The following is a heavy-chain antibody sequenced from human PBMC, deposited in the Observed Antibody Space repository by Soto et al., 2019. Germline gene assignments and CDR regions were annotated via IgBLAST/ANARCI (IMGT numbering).Heavy chain of an antibody. V-gene: IGHV1-69*13. CDR3: ARSPGITGTRASQYAMDV. Sequence: ASVKVSCKASGGTFSSYAISWVRQAPGQGLEWMGGIIPIFGTPDYAQHFPGRVTISADESTKTAYLELSSLRPEDTAVYYCARSPGITGTRASQYAMDVWGQGTTVTVSS. D-gene: IGHD1-20*01. CDR2: IIPIFGTP. J-gene: IGHJ6*02. CDR1: GGTFSSYA.